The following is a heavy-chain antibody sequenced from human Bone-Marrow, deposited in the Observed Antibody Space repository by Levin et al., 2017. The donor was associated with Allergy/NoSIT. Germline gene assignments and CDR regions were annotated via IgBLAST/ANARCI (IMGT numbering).Heavy chain of an antibody. V-gene: IGHV6-1*01. CDR2: TYYSSQWYT. D-gene: IGHD6-19*01. Sequence: SETLSLTCVVSGVNVSSNSGVWNWIRQSPLRGLEWMGRTYYSSQWYTEYSESLRSRITIKSDTSKNQISLTLNSVTPEDTAVYYCARDESAQWGNRFDPWGQGTLVTVSS. J-gene: IGHJ5*02. CDR3: ARDESAQWGNRFDP. CDR1: GVNVSSNSGV.